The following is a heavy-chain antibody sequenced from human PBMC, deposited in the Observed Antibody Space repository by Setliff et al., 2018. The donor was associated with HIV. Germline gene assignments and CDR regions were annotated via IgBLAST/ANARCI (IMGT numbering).Heavy chain of an antibody. J-gene: IGHJ5*02. Sequence: ASVKVFCKASGGTFSSYAISWVRQAPGQGLEWMGGIIPISGTVNYAQKFWGRVTITTHESTSTAYMELSSLRSEDTAVYYCARDFGGYCSSMSCPGLFDPWGQGTLVTVSS. CDR3: ARDFGGYCSSMSCPGLFDP. D-gene: IGHD2-2*01. V-gene: IGHV1-69*05. CDR1: GGTFSSYA. CDR2: IIPISGTV.